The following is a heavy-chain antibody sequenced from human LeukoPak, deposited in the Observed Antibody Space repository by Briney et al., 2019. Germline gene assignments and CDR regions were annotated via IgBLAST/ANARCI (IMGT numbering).Heavy chain of an antibody. D-gene: IGHD4-23*01. CDR2: IYPGDSDT. V-gene: IGHV5-51*01. Sequence: GESLKISCKGSGYSFTSYWIGWVRQMPGQGLEWMGIIYPGDSDTRYSPPFQGQVTISADKSISTAYLPWSSLKASDTAMYYCARHGGTTVVTLDYWGQGTLVTVSS. CDR1: GYSFTSYW. J-gene: IGHJ4*02. CDR3: ARHGGTTVVTLDY.